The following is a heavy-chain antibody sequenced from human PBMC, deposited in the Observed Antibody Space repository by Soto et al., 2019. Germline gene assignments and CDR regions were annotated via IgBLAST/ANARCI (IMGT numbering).Heavy chain of an antibody. J-gene: IGHJ3*02. V-gene: IGHV3-7*01. CDR1: GFTFSSYW. CDR2: IKQDGSEK. CDR3: ARPFIAVAGNDAFDI. Sequence: GGSLRLSCAASGFTFSSYWMSWVRQAPGKGLEWVANIKQDGSEKYYVDSVKGRFTISRDNAKNSLYLQMNSLRAEDTAVYYCARPFIAVAGNDAFDIWGQGTMVTV. D-gene: IGHD6-19*01.